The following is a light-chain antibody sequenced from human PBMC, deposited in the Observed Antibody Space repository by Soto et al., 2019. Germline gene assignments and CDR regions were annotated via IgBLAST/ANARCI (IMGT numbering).Light chain of an antibody. V-gene: IGLV2-14*03. Sequence: ALIHSVSLPRHPGQLITISSTRTNSAVGGYNYVSRYQHHPGTAPELMIYDISHHPSGPFNPFSGCNSDYTASLTFPGLYAEVEAYYYCSSDTSISTLYVFGTGTKVTVL. CDR3: SSDTSISTLYV. CDR2: DIS. CDR1: NSAVGGYNY. J-gene: IGLJ1*01.